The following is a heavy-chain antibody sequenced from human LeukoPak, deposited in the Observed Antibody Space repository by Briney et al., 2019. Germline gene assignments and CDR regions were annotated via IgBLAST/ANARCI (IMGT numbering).Heavy chain of an antibody. CDR1: GFTFSSYG. V-gene: IGHV3-48*04. CDR3: ARGPPLFDP. J-gene: IGHJ5*02. Sequence: GGSLRLSCAASGFTFSSYGMHWVRQAPGKGLEWVSYIGTSSSPIYYVDSVKGRFTISRDNAKNSLYLQMNSLRVEDTAVYYCARGPPLFDPWGQGTLVTVSS. CDR2: IGTSSSPI.